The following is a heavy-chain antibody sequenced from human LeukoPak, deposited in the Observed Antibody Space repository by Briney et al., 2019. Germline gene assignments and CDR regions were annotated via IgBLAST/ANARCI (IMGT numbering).Heavy chain of an antibody. CDR1: GGSISSYY. J-gene: IGHJ4*02. CDR2: IYYSGST. D-gene: IGHD6-19*01. CDR3: AGAFRAVAGVFDY. V-gene: IGHV4-59*01. Sequence: SETLSLTCTVSGGSISSYYWSWIRQPPGKGLEWIGYIYYSGSTNYNPSLKSRVTISVDTSKNQFSLKLSSVTAADMAVYYCAGAFRAVAGVFDYWGQGTLVTVSS.